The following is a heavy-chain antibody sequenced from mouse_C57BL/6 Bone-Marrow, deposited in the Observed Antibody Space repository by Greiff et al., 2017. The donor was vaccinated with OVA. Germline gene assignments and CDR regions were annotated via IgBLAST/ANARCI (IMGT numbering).Heavy chain of an antibody. V-gene: IGHV1-26*01. J-gene: IGHJ3*01. D-gene: IGHD2-4*01. CDR1: GYTFTDYY. CDR3: ARPIYYDYEFAY. Sequence: EVQLQQSGPELVKPGASVKISCKASGYTFTDYYMNWVKQSHGKSLEWIGDINPNNGGTSYNQKFKGKATLTVDKSSSTAYMELRSLTSEDSAVYYCARPIYYDYEFAYWGQGTLVTVSA. CDR2: INPNNGGT.